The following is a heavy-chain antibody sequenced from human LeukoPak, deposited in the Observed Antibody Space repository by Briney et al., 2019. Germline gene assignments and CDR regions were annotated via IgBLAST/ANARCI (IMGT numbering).Heavy chain of an antibody. CDR1: GDSISSGDYY. CDR2: ISSSGST. V-gene: IGHV4-61*02. J-gene: IGHJ4*02. D-gene: IGHD3-10*01. Sequence: SETLSLTCTVSGDSISSGDYYWSWIRQPAGKGLEWIGRISSSGSTNYNPSLKSRVTISVDTSKNQFSLKLSSVTAADTAVYFCARRRRWYYGSGSYYTAFDYWGQGTLVTVSS. CDR3: ARRRRWYYGSGSYYTAFDY.